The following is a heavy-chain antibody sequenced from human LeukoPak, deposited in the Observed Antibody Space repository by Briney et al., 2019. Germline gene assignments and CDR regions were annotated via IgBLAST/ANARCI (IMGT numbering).Heavy chain of an antibody. CDR2: IKSDGSST. CDR1: GFTFSTYG. V-gene: IGHV3-74*01. CDR3: ARDPCCCGGDCYSVLDY. Sequence: PGRSLRLSCAASGFTFSTYGMHWVRQAPGKGLEWVSRIKSDGSSTSYADSVKGRFTISRDNAKNSLYLQMNSLTAEDTAVYYCARDPCCCGGDCYSVLDYWGQGTLVTVSS. J-gene: IGHJ4*02. D-gene: IGHD2-21*02.